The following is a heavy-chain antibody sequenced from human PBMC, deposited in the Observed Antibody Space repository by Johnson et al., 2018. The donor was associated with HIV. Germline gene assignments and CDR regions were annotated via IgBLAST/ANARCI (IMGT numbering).Heavy chain of an antibody. CDR3: AREGVGTTCPFDI. CDR2: IGTAGDT. J-gene: IGHJ3*02. V-gene: IGHV3-13*01. Sequence: EVQLVESGGGLVQPGGSLRLSCAASVFTFSGYDMHWVRQAIGKSLEWVSAIGTAGDTYYADSVKGRFTISRENAKNSLYLQMNSLTAGDLAVYYCAREGVGTTCPFDIWGQGTMVTVSS. CDR1: VFTFSGYD. D-gene: IGHD1-26*01.